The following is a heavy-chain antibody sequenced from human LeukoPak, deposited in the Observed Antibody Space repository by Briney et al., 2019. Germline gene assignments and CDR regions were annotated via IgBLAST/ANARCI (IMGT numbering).Heavy chain of an antibody. D-gene: IGHD4-23*01. Sequence: GGSLRLSCTASGFTFNTYSMNWVRQAPGKGLEWVSYVSSSSRTIYYADSVKGRFTISRDNAKNSLYLQMNSLRAEDTAVYYCARDLGLYDYGGNIDFWGQGTLVTVSS. J-gene: IGHJ4*02. CDR1: GFTFNTYS. CDR3: ARDLGLYDYGGNIDF. CDR2: VSSSSRTI. V-gene: IGHV3-48*04.